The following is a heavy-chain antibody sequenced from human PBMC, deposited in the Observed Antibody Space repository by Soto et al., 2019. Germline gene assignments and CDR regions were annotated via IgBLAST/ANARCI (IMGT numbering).Heavy chain of an antibody. Sequence: GGSLRLSCAASGFTFSSYAMHWVRQAPGKGLEWVAVISYDGSNKYYADSVKGRFTISRDNSKNTLYLQMNSLRAEDTAVYYCARDGDSSSWPYVFDYWGQGTLVTVSS. D-gene: IGHD6-13*01. CDR2: ISYDGSNK. CDR3: ARDGDSSSWPYVFDY. J-gene: IGHJ4*02. V-gene: IGHV3-30-3*01. CDR1: GFTFSSYA.